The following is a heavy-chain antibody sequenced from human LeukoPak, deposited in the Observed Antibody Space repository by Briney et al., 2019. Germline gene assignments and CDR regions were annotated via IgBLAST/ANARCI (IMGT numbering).Heavy chain of an antibody. Sequence: PGGSLRLFCADSGFTFSGSAMHWVRQASGKGLEWVGRIRSTANSYATAYAASVRGRFTISRDDSKNTVYLQMNSLKTEDTAVYYCTRDYAIKSWGQGTLVTVSS. V-gene: IGHV3-73*01. CDR1: GFTFSGSA. CDR2: IRSTANSYAT. CDR3: TRDYAIKS. J-gene: IGHJ4*02. D-gene: IGHD2-8*01.